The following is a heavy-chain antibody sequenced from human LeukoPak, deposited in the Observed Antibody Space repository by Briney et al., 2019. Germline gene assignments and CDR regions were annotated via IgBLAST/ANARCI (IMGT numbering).Heavy chain of an antibody. J-gene: IGHJ4*02. D-gene: IGHD6-19*01. CDR3: ARDPNLQWLAPNFDY. V-gene: IGHV1-8*01. CDR2: MNPNSGNT. CDR1: GYTFTSYD. Sequence: ASVKVSCKATGYTFTSYDINWVRQATGQGLEWMGWMNPNSGNTGYAQKFQGRVTMTRDMSTSTVYMELSSLRSEDTAVYYCARDPNLQWLAPNFDYWGQGTLVTVSS.